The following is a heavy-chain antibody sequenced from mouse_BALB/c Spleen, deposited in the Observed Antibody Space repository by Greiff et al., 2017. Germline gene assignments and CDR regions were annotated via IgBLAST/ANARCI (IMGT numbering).Heavy chain of an antibody. J-gene: IGHJ2*01. CDR3: ARGDYFDY. V-gene: IGHV5-9*03. CDR1: GFTFSSYT. Sequence: EVKLMESGGGLVKPGGSLKLSCAASGFTFSSYTMSWVRQTPEKRLEWVATISSGGGNTYYPDSVKGRFTISRDNAKNNLYLQMSSLRSEDTALYYCARGDYFDYWGQGTTLTVSS. CDR2: ISSGGGNT.